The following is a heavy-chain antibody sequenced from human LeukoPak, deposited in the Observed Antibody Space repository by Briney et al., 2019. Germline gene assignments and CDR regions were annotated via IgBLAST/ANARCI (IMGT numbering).Heavy chain of an antibody. D-gene: IGHD1-26*01. CDR1: GYTFTSYY. CDR3: ARDLGQLRWSYYVFDY. Sequence: ASVKVSCKASGYTFTSYYMHWGRQAPGQGLEWMGIINPSGGSTSYAQKFQGRVTMTRDTSTSTVYMELSSLRSEDTAVYYCARDLGQLRWSYYVFDYWGQGTLVTVSS. J-gene: IGHJ4*02. CDR2: INPSGGST. V-gene: IGHV1-46*01.